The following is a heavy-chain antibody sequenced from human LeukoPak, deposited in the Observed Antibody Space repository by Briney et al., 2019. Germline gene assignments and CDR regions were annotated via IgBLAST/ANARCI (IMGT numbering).Heavy chain of an antibody. D-gene: IGHD6-6*01. CDR3: AKARRVGFSSSPGINWFDP. V-gene: IGHV3-30*02. Sequence: SVKGRFTISRDNSKNTLYLQMNSLRAEDTAVYYCAKARRVGFSSSPGINWFDPWGQGTLVTVSS. J-gene: IGHJ5*02.